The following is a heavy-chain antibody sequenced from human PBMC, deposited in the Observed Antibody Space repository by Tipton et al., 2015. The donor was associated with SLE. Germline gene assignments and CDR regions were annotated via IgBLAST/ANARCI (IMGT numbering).Heavy chain of an antibody. V-gene: IGHV3-20*01. Sequence: SLRLSCVASGFSFSDYGMSWVRQAPGKGPEWVGGINWNGGTKAYADFVKGRFAISRDNDKNSLYLEMSSLRAEDTALYHCARVYSLIFELHGDFDSWGQGTLVTVSS. D-gene: IGHD3/OR15-3a*01. J-gene: IGHJ4*02. CDR3: ARVYSLIFELHGDFDS. CDR1: GFSFSDYG. CDR2: INWNGGTK.